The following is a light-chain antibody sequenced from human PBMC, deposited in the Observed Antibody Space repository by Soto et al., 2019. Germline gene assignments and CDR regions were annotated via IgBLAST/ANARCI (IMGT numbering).Light chain of an antibody. V-gene: IGLV2-14*01. Sequence: QSALTQPASVSGSPGQSITISCTGTSGDVGGYNYVSWYQQHPGKAPKLMIYDVSNRPSGVSNRFSGSKSGNTASLTTSGLQAEDEAEYYCSSYTSSSTVVFGTGTKLTVL. CDR3: SSYTSSSTVV. CDR1: SGDVGGYNY. J-gene: IGLJ1*01. CDR2: DVS.